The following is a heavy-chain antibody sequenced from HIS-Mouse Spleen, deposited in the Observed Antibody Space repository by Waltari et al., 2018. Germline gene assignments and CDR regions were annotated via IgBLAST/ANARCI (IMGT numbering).Heavy chain of an antibody. CDR2: IIPILGIA. CDR3: ARDYYYDSSGYYYDAFDI. V-gene: IGHV1-69*04. D-gene: IGHD3-22*01. J-gene: IGHJ3*02. Sequence: QVQLVQSGAEVKKPGSSVKVSCKASGGTFSSYAISWVRQAPGQGLEWMGRIIPILGIANYAQKFQGRVTITADKSTSTAYMELSSLRSEDTAVYYCARDYYYDSSGYYYDAFDIWGQGTMVTVSS. CDR1: GGTFSSYA.